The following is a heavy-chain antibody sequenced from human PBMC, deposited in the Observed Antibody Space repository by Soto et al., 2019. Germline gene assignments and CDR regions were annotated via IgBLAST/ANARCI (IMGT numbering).Heavy chain of an antibody. J-gene: IGHJ5*02. D-gene: IGHD3-10*01. CDR3: ARGRLAMVRGKGWFDP. V-gene: IGHV4-34*01. Sequence: QVQLQQWGAGLLKPSEALSLTCAVYGGSFSGYYWSWIRQPPGKGLEWIGEINHSGSTNYNPSLKSRVTISVDTSNNQFSLTLSSVTAADTAVYYCARGRLAMVRGKGWFDPWGQGTLVTVSS. CDR1: GGSFSGYY. CDR2: INHSGST.